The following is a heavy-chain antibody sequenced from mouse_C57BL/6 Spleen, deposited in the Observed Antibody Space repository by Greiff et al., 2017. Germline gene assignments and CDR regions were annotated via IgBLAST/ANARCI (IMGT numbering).Heavy chain of an antibody. CDR3: TGGNYGYFDV. CDR2: INPGSGGI. Sequence: VQLQQSGAELVRPGTSVKVSCKASGYAFTNYLIEWVKQRPGQGLEWIGVINPGSGGINYNAKFKGTATLTADKTSSTAYIQLSSLTSEDSAVYFCTGGNYGYFDVWGTGTTVTVSS. J-gene: IGHJ1*03. CDR1: GYAFTNYL. D-gene: IGHD1-1*02. V-gene: IGHV1-54*01.